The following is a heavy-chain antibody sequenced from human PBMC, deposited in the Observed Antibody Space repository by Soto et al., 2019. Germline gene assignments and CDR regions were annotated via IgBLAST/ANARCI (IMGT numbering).Heavy chain of an antibody. Sequence: SGPTLVNPTQTLTLTCTFSGFSLSTSGVGVGWIRQPPGKALEWLALIYWNDDKRYSPSLKSRLTITKDTSKNQVVLTMTNMDPVDTATYYCAHLGDYDFWSGYLRNFDYWGQGTLVTVSS. V-gene: IGHV2-5*01. CDR3: AHLGDYDFWSGYLRNFDY. CDR1: GFSLSTSGVG. D-gene: IGHD3-3*01. CDR2: IYWNDDK. J-gene: IGHJ4*02.